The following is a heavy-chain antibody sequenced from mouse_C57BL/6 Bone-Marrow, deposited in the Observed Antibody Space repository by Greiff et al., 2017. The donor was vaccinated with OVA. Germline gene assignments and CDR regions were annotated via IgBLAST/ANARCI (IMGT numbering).Heavy chain of an antibody. Sequence: QVQLQQSGPELVKPGASVKISCKASGYAFSSSWMNWVKQRPGKGLEWIGRIYPGDGDTNYNGKFKGKATLTADKSSSTAYMQLSSLTSEDSAVYFCARSGYNFSFAYWGPGTLVTVSA. CDR3: ARSGYNFSFAY. CDR1: GYAFSSSW. D-gene: IGHD1-3*01. CDR2: IYPGDGDT. J-gene: IGHJ3*01. V-gene: IGHV1-82*01.